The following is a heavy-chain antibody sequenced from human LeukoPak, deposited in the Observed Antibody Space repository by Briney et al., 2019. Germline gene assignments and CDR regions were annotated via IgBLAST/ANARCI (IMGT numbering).Heavy chain of an antibody. CDR3: ARDPAPRIAAAEIRENWFDP. D-gene: IGHD6-13*01. V-gene: IGHV3-66*01. J-gene: IGHJ5*02. CDR2: IYSGGNT. CDR1: GFTVSSNS. Sequence: PGGSLRLSCTVSGFTVSSNSMSWVRQAPGKGLEWVSFIYSGGNTHYSDSVKGRFTISRDNSKNTLYLQMNSLRAEDTAVYYCARDPAPRIAAAEIRENWFDPWGQGTLVTVSS.